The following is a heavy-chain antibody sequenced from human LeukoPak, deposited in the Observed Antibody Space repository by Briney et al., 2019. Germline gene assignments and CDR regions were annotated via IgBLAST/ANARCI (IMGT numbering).Heavy chain of an antibody. CDR1: GYTFTGYY. D-gene: IGHD1-1*01. V-gene: IGHV1-2*02. Sequence: ASVKVSCKASGYTFTGYYMHWVRQAPGQGLEWMGWINPNSGGTNYAQKFQGRVTMTRDTSISTAYMELSRLRSDDTAVYYCERYARYRDAFDIWGQGTMVTVSS. CDR2: INPNSGGT. J-gene: IGHJ3*02. CDR3: ERYARYRDAFDI.